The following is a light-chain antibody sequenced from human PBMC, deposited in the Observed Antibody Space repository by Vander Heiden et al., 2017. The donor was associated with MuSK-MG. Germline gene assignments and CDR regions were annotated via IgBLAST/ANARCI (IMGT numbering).Light chain of an antibody. J-gene: IGLJ2*01. CDR2: GGN. CDR3: CSRDRTGNHLEV. Sequence: SELTQDPAVSVAVGQTVRITCQGYNLKTYSASWYRVRPGQAPLVVILGGNKRPSGIPDRFSGSRSGDTAILTSTGAQAEDDGDYYCCSRDRTGNHLEVFGGGTKLTVL. V-gene: IGLV3-19*01. CDR1: NLKTYS.